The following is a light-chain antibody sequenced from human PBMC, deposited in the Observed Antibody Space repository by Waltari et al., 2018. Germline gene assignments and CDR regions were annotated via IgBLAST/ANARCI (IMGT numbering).Light chain of an antibody. Sequence: VLTQSPGTLSLSPGERATLPCRGSHCLTKKYLDWYQQKPGQAPRLLIYGASSRAAGIPDRFSGSESGTDYTLTISRLEPDDSAMYYGQQYGSSVMYTFGQGTKLEI. CDR3: QQYGSSVMYT. J-gene: IGKJ2*01. CDR1: HCLTKKY. V-gene: IGKV3-20*01. CDR2: GAS.